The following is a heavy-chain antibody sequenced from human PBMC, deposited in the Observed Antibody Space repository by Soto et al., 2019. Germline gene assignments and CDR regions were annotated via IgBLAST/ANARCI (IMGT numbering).Heavy chain of an antibody. D-gene: IGHD6-13*01. V-gene: IGHV3-23*01. CDR2: INPSGDST. J-gene: IGHJ4*02. Sequence: LRLSCVASGFTFSRHGLSWVRQAPGKGLEWVSTINPSGDSTFYADSVKGRFTISRDNSKNTVYLQMNSLSVGDTAVYLCAKVDVSTAGSFDYWGQGALVTVSS. CDR3: AKVDVSTAGSFDY. CDR1: GFTFSRHG.